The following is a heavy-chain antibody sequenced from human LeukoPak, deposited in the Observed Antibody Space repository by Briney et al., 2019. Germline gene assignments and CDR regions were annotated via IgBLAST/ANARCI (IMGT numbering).Heavy chain of an antibody. D-gene: IGHD5-12*01. CDR3: AKDFGDSGYDYYGY. V-gene: IGHV3-30*18. Sequence: GGSLRLSCAASGFTFRTYGMHWVRQAPGKGLEWVAFISFDGSKRYFTDSVKGRFTISRDNSENTLFLQLDSLRTEDTAVYYCAKDFGDSGYDYYGYWGQGTLVTVSS. J-gene: IGHJ4*02. CDR1: GFTFRTYG. CDR2: ISFDGSKR.